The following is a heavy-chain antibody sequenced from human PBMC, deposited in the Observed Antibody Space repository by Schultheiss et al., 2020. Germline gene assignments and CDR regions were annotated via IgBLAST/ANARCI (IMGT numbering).Heavy chain of an antibody. J-gene: IGHJ4*02. Sequence: SVKVSGKASGGTFSSYAISWVRQAPGQGLEWMGWINPIFGTANYAQKFQGRVTITADESTSTAYMELSSLRSDDTAVYYCTRSYDFWSGYKDYWGQGTLV. D-gene: IGHD3-3*01. V-gene: IGHV1-69*01. CDR2: INPIFGTA. CDR3: TRSYDFWSGYKDY. CDR1: GGTFSSYA.